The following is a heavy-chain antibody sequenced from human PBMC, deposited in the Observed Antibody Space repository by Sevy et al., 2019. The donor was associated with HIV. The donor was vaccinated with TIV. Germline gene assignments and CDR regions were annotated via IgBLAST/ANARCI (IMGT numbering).Heavy chain of an antibody. Sequence: GGCLRLSCAASGFTFSSYAMSCVCQAPGKGLEWVSAISGSGISTYYADSVKGRFTISRDNSKNTLYLQMNNLRAEDTAVFYCANEIGYSGYETDYWGQGNLVTVSS. J-gene: IGHJ4*02. CDR2: ISGSGIST. CDR1: GFTFSSYA. V-gene: IGHV3-23*01. D-gene: IGHD5-12*01. CDR3: ANEIGYSGYETDY.